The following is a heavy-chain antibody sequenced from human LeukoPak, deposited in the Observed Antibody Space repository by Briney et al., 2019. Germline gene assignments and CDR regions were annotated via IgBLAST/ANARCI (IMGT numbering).Heavy chain of an antibody. V-gene: IGHV1-2*02. CDR2: INPNSGGT. CDR3: ARGILGYDFWSGYYGHYFDY. J-gene: IGHJ4*02. Sequence: ASVKVSCKASGYTFTGYYMHWVRQAPGQGLEWMGWINPNSGGTNYAQKFQGRVTMTRDTSISTAYMELSSLRSEDTAVYYCARGILGYDFWSGYYGHYFDYWGQGTLVTVSS. CDR1: GYTFTGYY. D-gene: IGHD3-3*01.